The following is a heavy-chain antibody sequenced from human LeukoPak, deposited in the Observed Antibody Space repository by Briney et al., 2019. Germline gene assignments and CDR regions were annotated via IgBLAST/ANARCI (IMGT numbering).Heavy chain of an antibody. Sequence: SETLSLTCAVYGGSFSGYYWSWIRQPPGKGLEWIGEINHSGSTNYNPSLKSRVTISVDTSKNQFSLKLSSVTAADTAVYYCARGRRGIAAAGTGPNFDYWGQGTLVTVSS. V-gene: IGHV4-34*01. CDR3: ARGRRGIAAAGTGPNFDY. D-gene: IGHD6-13*01. CDR1: GGSFSGYY. J-gene: IGHJ4*02. CDR2: INHSGST.